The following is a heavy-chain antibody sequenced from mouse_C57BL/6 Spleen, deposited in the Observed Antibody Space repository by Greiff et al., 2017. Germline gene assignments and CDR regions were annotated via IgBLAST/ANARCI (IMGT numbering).Heavy chain of an antibody. J-gene: IGHJ4*01. D-gene: IGHD1-1*01. V-gene: IGHV5-17*01. CDR3: ARSYDYYDMDY. CDR1: GFTFSDYG. CDR2: ISSGSSTI. Sequence: EVKLVESGGGLVKPGGSLKLSCAASGFTFSDYGMHWVRQAPEQGLEWVAYISSGSSTIYYADTVKGRFTISRDNAKNTLFLQMTSLRSEDTAMYYCARSYDYYDMDYWGQGTSVTVSS.